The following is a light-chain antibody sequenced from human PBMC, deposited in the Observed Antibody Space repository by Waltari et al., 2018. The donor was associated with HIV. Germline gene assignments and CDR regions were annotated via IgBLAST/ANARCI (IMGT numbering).Light chain of an antibody. J-gene: IGKJ4*01. CDR2: WAA. CDR1: QSVLYSSNNKNY. CDR3: QQYYSTPPVT. V-gene: IGKV4-1*01. Sequence: DIVMTQSPDSLAVSLGERATINCQSSQSVLYSSNNKNYLAWYQQKPGQPPKLLIYWAATRKSGVPGRFRGSGSGTEFTLTISSLRAEDVAVYYCQQYYSTPPVTFGGGTKVEIK.